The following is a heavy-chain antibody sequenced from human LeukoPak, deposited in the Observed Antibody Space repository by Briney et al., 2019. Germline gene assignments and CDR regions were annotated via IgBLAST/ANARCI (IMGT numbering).Heavy chain of an antibody. V-gene: IGHV3-48*01. Sequence: PGGSRXLSCAASGFTLVSYRMNGVGQAQGRGLEGVSYISRRSSIINYADSVKGRFTISRDNAQNSLYMQMNSLRAEDTAVYYCVKGGRGCTGTSCYPDAFDVWGQGTMVTVSS. CDR2: ISRRSSII. CDR1: GFTLVSYR. D-gene: IGHD2-2*01. CDR3: VKGGRGCTGTSCYPDAFDV. J-gene: IGHJ3*01.